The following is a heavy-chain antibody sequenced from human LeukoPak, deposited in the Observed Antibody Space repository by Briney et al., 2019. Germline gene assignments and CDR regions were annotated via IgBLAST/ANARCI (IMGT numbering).Heavy chain of an antibody. D-gene: IGHD5-12*01. CDR3: ARSRGVATPVDS. CDR2: IYYSGST. V-gene: IGHV4-39*01. CDR1: GVSTSSSSHY. J-gene: IGHJ4*02. Sequence: SETLSLTCTVSGVSTSSSSHYWGWIRQPPGKGLEWIGSIYYSGSTYYNPSLKSRVTISVDTSKNQFSLKVSSVTAADTAVYYCARSRGVATPVDSWGQGTLVTVSS.